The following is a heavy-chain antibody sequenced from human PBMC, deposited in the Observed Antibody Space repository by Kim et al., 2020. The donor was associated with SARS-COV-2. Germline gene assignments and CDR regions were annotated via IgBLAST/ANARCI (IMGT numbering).Heavy chain of an antibody. Sequence: GGSLRLSCAASGFTFSGSAMHWVRLASGKGLEWVGLIRSKPNNYATAYAASVNGRFTISRDDSKNTAYLQMNSLKTEDAAVYYCTRDSGYGEFDYWGQGT. CDR2: IRSKPNNYAT. V-gene: IGHV3-73*01. J-gene: IGHJ4*02. D-gene: IGHD3-10*01. CDR3: TRDSGYGEFDY. CDR1: GFTFSGSA.